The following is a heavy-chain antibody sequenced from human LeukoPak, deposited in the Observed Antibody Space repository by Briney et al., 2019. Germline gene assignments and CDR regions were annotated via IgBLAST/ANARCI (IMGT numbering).Heavy chain of an antibody. Sequence: GGSLRLSCAASGFTLSTYAMHWVRQAPGKGLEWVAGVSYDGTHIYYADSVKGRSTISRDNSKNTLYLQMNSLRVEDTAVYYCARALSTGGRIDYWGQGTLVTVSS. J-gene: IGHJ4*02. CDR2: VSYDGTHI. D-gene: IGHD2-8*02. CDR1: GFTLSTYA. V-gene: IGHV3-30-3*01. CDR3: ARALSTGGRIDY.